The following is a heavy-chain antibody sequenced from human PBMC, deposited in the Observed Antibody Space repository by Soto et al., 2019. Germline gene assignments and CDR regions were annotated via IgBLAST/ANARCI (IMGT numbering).Heavy chain of an antibody. J-gene: IGHJ4*02. CDR2: TSSSSSTI. CDR1: GFTFSSYS. V-gene: IGHV3-48*01. CDR3: ARDRCSGGSCYSKYFDY. Sequence: GGSLRLSCAASGFTFSSYSMNWVRQAPGKGLEWVSYTSSSSSTIYYADSVKGRFTISRDNAKNSLYLQMNSLRAEDTAVYYCARDRCSGGSCYSKYFDYWGQGTLVTVSS. D-gene: IGHD2-15*01.